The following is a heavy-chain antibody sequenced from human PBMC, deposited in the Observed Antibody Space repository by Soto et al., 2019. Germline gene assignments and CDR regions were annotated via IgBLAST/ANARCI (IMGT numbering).Heavy chain of an antibody. CDR3: AKVLTYYDFWSGLAGFDY. V-gene: IGHV3-23*01. J-gene: IGHJ4*02. D-gene: IGHD3-3*01. CDR2: ISGSGGST. Sequence: GGSLRLSCAASGFTFSSYAMSWVRQAPGKGLEWVSAISGSGGSTYYADSVKGRFTISRDNSKNTLYLQMNSLRAEDTAVYYCAKVLTYYDFWSGLAGFDYWGQGTLVTVSS. CDR1: GFTFSSYA.